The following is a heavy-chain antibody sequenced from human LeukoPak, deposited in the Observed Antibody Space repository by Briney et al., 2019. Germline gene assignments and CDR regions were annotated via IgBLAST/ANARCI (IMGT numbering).Heavy chain of an antibody. CDR1: GFTFGDYT. J-gene: IGHJ4*02. D-gene: IGHD2-2*01. Sequence: PGGSLRLSCTASGFTFGDYTVTWFRQAPGKGLEWVGVIRSKAYGGTTEDAASVKGRFAISRDNAKNSLYLQMNNLRAEDTAVYYCAKTPTGRYQLQTTFDYWGQGTLVTVSS. V-gene: IGHV3-49*03. CDR3: AKTPTGRYQLQTTFDY. CDR2: IRSKAYGGTT.